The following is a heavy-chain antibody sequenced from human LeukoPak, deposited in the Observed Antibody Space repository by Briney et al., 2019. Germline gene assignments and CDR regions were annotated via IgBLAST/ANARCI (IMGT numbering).Heavy chain of an antibody. CDR3: ARGGAARPDF. Sequence: GGSLRLSCAASGFTFSTYWMNWFRQTPGKGLEWVAKIKADGGEKDHVASVKGRFTISRDNAKNSLYLQMNSPRVEDTAVYYCARGGAARPDFWGQGTLVTVSS. CDR1: GFTFSTYW. D-gene: IGHD6-6*01. J-gene: IGHJ4*02. CDR2: IKADGGEK. V-gene: IGHV3-7*01.